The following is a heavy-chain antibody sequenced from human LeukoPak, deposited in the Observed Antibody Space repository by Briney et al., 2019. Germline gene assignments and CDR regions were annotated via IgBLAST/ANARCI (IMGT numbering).Heavy chain of an antibody. V-gene: IGHV4-34*01. Sequence: SETLSLTCAVYGASFSGYYWSWIRQTPGKGLEWSGEINHSGSISYNPSLKSRITISVDTCKSQFSLELRSVNAADTAVYYCAKVYSSSSRDSFDVWGQGTMLTVSS. D-gene: IGHD6-6*01. CDR2: INHSGSI. CDR3: AKVYSSSSRDSFDV. CDR1: GASFSGYY. J-gene: IGHJ3*01.